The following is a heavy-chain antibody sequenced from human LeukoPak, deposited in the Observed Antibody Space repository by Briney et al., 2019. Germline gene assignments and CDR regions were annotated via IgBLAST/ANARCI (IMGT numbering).Heavy chain of an antibody. J-gene: IGHJ6*03. V-gene: IGHV3-23*01. CDR2: ISGSGGST. Sequence: GGSLRLSCAASGVTFSSYAMNWVRQAPGKGLEWVSAISGSGGSTYYADSVKGRFTISRDNSKNALYLQMNSLRAEDTAVYYCAKDSYYYYYMDVWGKGTTVTVSS. CDR3: AKDSYYYYYMDV. CDR1: GVTFSSYA.